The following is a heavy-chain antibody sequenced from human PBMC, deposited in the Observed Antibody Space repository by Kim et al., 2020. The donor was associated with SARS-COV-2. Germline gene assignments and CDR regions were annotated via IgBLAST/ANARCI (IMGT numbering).Heavy chain of an antibody. V-gene: IGHV1-46*01. Sequence: ASVKVSCKASGYTFTSYYMHWVRQAPGQGLEWMGIINPSGGSTSYAQKFQGRVTMTRDTSTSTVYMELSSLRSEDTAVYYCARDRAYCSSTSCYAATNAKHNYYYGMDVWGQGTTVTVSS. CDR2: INPSGGST. CDR3: ARDRAYCSSTSCYAATNAKHNYYYGMDV. CDR1: GYTFTSYY. J-gene: IGHJ6*02. D-gene: IGHD2-2*01.